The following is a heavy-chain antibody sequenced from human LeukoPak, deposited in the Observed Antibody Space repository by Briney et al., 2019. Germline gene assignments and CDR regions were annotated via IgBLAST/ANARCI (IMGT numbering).Heavy chain of an antibody. V-gene: IGHV1-18*01. Sequence: ASVKVSCKASGYTFTSYGISWVRQAPGQGLEWMGWISAYNGNTNYAQKLQSRVTMTTDTSTSTAYMELRSLRSDDTAVYYCARDLLVGATILILDYWGQGTLVTVSS. D-gene: IGHD1-26*01. CDR1: GYTFTSYG. J-gene: IGHJ4*02. CDR3: ARDLLVGATILILDY. CDR2: ISAYNGNT.